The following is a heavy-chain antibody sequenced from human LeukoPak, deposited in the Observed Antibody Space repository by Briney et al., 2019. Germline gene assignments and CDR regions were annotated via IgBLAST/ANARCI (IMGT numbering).Heavy chain of an antibody. J-gene: IGHJ6*02. CDR2: ISAYNGNT. D-gene: IGHD6-19*01. Sequence: ASVKVSCKASGYTFTSYGISWVRQAPGQGLEWMGWISAYNGNTNYVQKVQGRVTMTTDTSTSTAYMELRSLRSDDTAVYYCAREGWYYDSSLYYYGMDVWGQGTTVTVSS. CDR3: AREGWYYDSSLYYYGMDV. V-gene: IGHV1-18*01. CDR1: GYTFTSYG.